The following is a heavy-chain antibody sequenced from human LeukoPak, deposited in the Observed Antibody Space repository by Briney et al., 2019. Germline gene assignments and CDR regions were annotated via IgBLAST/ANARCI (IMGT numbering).Heavy chain of an antibody. J-gene: IGHJ4*02. CDR3: ARHTLGGTDY. CDR2: INHSGST. V-gene: IGHV4-34*01. CDR1: GGSFSGYY. Sequence: SETLSLTCAVYGGSFSGYYWSWIRQPPGKGLEWIGEINHSGSTNYNPSLKSRVTISVDTSKNQFSLKLSSVTAADTAVYYCARHTLGGTDYWGQGTLVTVSS. D-gene: IGHD1-26*01.